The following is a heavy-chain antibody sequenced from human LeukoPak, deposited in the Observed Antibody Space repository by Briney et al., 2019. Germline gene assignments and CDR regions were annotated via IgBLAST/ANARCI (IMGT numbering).Heavy chain of an antibody. CDR3: ARTTIFGVVPWY. CDR2: ISWNSGSI. Sequence: GRSLRLSCAASGFTFDDYAMHWVRQAPGKGLEWVSGISWNSGSIGYADSVKGRFTISRDNARNSLFLQMTSLRAEDTAVYYCARTTIFGVVPWYWGQGTLVTVSS. V-gene: IGHV3-9*01. CDR1: GFTFDDYA. D-gene: IGHD3-3*01. J-gene: IGHJ4*02.